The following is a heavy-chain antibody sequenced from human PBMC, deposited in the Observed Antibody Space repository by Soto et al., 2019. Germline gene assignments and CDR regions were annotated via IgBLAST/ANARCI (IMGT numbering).Heavy chain of an antibody. D-gene: IGHD3-3*01. CDR1: GYTFTSYG. CDR3: ARDPYDFWSGYRNWFDP. J-gene: IGHJ5*02. Sequence: ASVKVSCKASGYTFTSYGISWVRQAPGQGLEWMGWISAYNGNANYAQKLQGRVTMTTDTSTSTAYMELRSLRSDDTAVYYCARDPYDFWSGYRNWFDPWGQGTLVTVSS. V-gene: IGHV1-18*04. CDR2: ISAYNGNA.